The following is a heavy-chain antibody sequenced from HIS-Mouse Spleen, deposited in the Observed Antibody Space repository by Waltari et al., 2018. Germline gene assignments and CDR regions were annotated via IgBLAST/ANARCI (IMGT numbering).Heavy chain of an antibody. V-gene: IGHV4-39*07. J-gene: IGHJ2*01. CDR1: GGSISSSSYY. D-gene: IGHD6-13*01. CDR2: IYYSGDT. CDR3: AREIPYSSSWYDWYFDL. Sequence: QLQLQESGPGLVKPSETLSLTCTVSGGSISSSSYYWGWIRQPPGKGLEGIGSIYYSGDTSHNPSRKSRVTISVDTSKNQFSLKLSSVTAADTAVYYCAREIPYSSSWYDWYFDLWGRGTLVTVSS.